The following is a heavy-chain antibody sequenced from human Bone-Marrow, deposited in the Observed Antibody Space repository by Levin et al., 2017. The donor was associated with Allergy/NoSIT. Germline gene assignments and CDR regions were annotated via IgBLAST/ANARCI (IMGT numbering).Heavy chain of an antibody. CDR2: IYGSLNT. D-gene: IGHD3-16*01. J-gene: IGHJ6*02. V-gene: IGHV3-23*01. Sequence: GGSLRLSCVGSGFTFSSFDMSWVRQAPGKGLEWVSRIYGSLNTFYADSVKGRFSISRDNSKNTVYLQMNNLRAEDTAIYYCARDLAGLARIGGMDVWGQGTTVIVSS. CDR1: GFTFSSFD. CDR3: ARDLAGLARIGGMDV.